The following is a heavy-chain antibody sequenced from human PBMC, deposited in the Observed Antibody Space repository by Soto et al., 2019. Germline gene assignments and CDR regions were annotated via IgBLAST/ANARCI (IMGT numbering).Heavy chain of an antibody. CDR1: GYSFTSYW. CDR3: ARGYCTTTICDPWFDP. Sequence: GESLKISCTGVGYSFTSYWIGWVRQMPGKGLEWMGIIYPGDSDTRYSPSFQGQVTISSDKSITTAYLQWSSLKASDTAMYYCARGYCTTTICDPWFDPWGQGTLVTVSS. J-gene: IGHJ5*02. V-gene: IGHV5-51*01. CDR2: IYPGDSDT. D-gene: IGHD2-2*01.